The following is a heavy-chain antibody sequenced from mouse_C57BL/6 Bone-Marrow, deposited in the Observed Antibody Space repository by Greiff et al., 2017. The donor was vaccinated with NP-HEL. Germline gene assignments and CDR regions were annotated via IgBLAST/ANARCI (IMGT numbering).Heavy chain of an antibody. J-gene: IGHJ2*01. Sequence: QVQLKQPGAELVKPGASVKMSCKASGYTFTSYWITWVKQRPGQGLEWIGDIYPGSGSTNYNEKFKSKATLTVYTSSSTAYMQLSSLTSEDSAVYYCATTDYWGQGTTLTVSS. CDR3: ATTDY. CDR1: GYTFTSYW. V-gene: IGHV1-55*01. CDR2: IYPGSGST. D-gene: IGHD5-5*01.